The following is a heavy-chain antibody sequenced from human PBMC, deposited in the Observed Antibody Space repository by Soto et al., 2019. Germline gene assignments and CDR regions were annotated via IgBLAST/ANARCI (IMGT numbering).Heavy chain of an antibody. CDR3: ARGRSSVPDRRGIGYYGLDV. Sequence: QVQLQQWGAGLLKPSETLSLTCAVNGGSFSGYYWSWVRQPPGKGLEWIGEINHSGITDSNPSLKSRVTISVDASRSEFSLKPTSVTAADTAVYYCARGRSSVPDRRGIGYYGLDVWGQGTTVTVS. J-gene: IGHJ6*02. CDR2: INHSGIT. CDR1: GGSFSGYY. D-gene: IGHD3-3*01. V-gene: IGHV4-34*01.